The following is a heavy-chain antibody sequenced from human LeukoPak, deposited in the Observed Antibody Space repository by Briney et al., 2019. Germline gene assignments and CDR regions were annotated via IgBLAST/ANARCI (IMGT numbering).Heavy chain of an antibody. V-gene: IGHV3-48*02. D-gene: IGHD2-15*01. J-gene: IGHJ4*02. CDR2: IDTSSNTI. CDR3: ARRVVGAMPFDY. Sequence: PGGSLRLSCSASGFTFSSYAMNWVRQAPGKGLEWVSYIDTSSNTIYYADSVKGRFTISRDNAKNSLYLQMNSLRDEDTAVYYCARRVVGAMPFDYWGQGTLVTVSS. CDR1: GFTFSSYA.